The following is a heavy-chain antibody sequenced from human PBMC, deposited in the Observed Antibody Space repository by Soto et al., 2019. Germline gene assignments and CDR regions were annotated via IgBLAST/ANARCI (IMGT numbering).Heavy chain of an antibody. CDR3: ARGLSRGYSSSWLAAGNTTANGHTSTPRTPKPRGYYFDY. Sequence: ASVKVSCKASGYTFTSYYMHWVRQAPGQGLEWMGIINPSGGSTSYTQKFQGRVTMTSDTSTSTVYMELSSLRSEDTAVYYCARGLSRGYSSSWLAAGNTTANGHTSTPRTPKPRGYYFDYWGQGTLVTVSS. J-gene: IGHJ4*02. V-gene: IGHV1-46*03. CDR2: INPSGGST. D-gene: IGHD6-13*01. CDR1: GYTFTSYY.